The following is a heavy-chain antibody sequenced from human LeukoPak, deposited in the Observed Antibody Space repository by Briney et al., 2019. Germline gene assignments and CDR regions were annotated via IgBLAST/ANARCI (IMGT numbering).Heavy chain of an antibody. V-gene: IGHV3-30*02. Sequence: GGSLRLSCAASGFTFSSHGMHWVRQAPGKGLEWVAFIRYDGSNKYYADSVKGRFTISRDNSKNTLYLQMNSLRAEDTAVYYCAKDLGDGYASDYWGQGTLVTVSS. CDR1: GFTFSSHG. J-gene: IGHJ4*02. CDR3: AKDLGDGYASDY. D-gene: IGHD5-24*01. CDR2: IRYDGSNK.